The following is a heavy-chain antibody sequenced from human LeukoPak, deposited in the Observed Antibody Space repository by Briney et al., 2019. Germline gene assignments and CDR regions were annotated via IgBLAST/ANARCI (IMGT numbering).Heavy chain of an antibody. Sequence: ASVKVSCKASGYTFTGYYMYWVRQAPGQGLEWMGWINPNSGGTNYAQKFQGRVTMTRDTSISTAYMELSRLRSDDTAVYYCARDLIAVAGKGYWGQGTLVTVSS. J-gene: IGHJ4*02. CDR2: INPNSGGT. V-gene: IGHV1-2*02. CDR1: GYTFTGYY. D-gene: IGHD6-19*01. CDR3: ARDLIAVAGKGY.